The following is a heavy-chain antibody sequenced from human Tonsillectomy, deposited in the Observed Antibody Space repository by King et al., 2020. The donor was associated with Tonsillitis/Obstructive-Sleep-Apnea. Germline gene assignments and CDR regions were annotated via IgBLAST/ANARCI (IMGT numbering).Heavy chain of an antibody. J-gene: IGHJ6*03. CDR3: EKATDASVVVGTAKRANGRYYYMDV. D-gene: IGHD2-2*01. CDR2: ISWNSGNI. CDR1: GFTFDDYA. V-gene: IGHV3-9*01. Sequence: VQLVESGGGLVQRGRSLRLSCAASGFTFDDYATHWVRQAPGRGLEWVSGISWNSGNIVYADSMKGRFTIYRDNAKNSLYLQMNSLRPEHTALYYCEKATDASVVVGTAKRANGRYYYMDVWGKGTTVTVSS.